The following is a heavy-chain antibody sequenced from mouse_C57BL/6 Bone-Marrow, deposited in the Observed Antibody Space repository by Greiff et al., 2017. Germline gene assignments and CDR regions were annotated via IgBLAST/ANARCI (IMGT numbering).Heavy chain of an antibody. CDR3: ASVSHWYFDV. CDR2: ISSGGSYT. CDR1: GFTFSSSC. J-gene: IGHJ1*03. V-gene: IGHV5-6*01. Sequence: EVKVVESGGDLVKPGGSLKLSCAASGFTFSSSCMSWVRQTPDKRLEWVATISSGGSYTYYPDSVTGRFTLSRDNAKNTLYLQMSSLKSEDTAMYYCASVSHWYFDVWGTGTTVTVSS.